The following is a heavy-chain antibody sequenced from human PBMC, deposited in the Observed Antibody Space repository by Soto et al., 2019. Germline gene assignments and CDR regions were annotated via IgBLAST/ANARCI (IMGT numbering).Heavy chain of an antibody. D-gene: IGHD3-9*01. J-gene: IGHJ6*02. CDR1: GYTFTSYG. Sequence: ASVKVSCKASGYTFTSYGISWVRQAPGQGLEWMGWISAYNGNTNYAQKLQGRVTMTTDTSTSTAYMELRSLRSDDTAVYYCARGLLTGTHDYYYYGMDVWGQGTTVTVS. CDR3: ARGLLTGTHDYYYYGMDV. V-gene: IGHV1-18*01. CDR2: ISAYNGNT.